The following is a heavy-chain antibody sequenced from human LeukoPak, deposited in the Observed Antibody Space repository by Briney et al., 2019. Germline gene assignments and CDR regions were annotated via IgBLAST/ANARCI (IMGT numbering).Heavy chain of an antibody. Sequence: GGSLRLSCAASGFTFDDYAMHWVRQAPGKGLEWVSGISWNSGSIGYADSVKGRFTISRDNSKNTLYLQMNSLRAEDTAVYYCARVPYFYDSSPPDYWGQGTLVTVSS. V-gene: IGHV3-9*01. CDR1: GFTFDDYA. J-gene: IGHJ4*02. D-gene: IGHD3-22*01. CDR2: ISWNSGSI. CDR3: ARVPYFYDSSPPDY.